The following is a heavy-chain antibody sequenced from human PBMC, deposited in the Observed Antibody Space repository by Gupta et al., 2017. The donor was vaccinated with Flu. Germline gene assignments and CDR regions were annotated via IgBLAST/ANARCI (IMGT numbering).Heavy chain of an antibody. CDR2: ISGSGGST. CDR3: AKFSGYVVVPANWFDP. CDR1: YA. D-gene: IGHD2-2*01. Sequence: YAMSWVRQAPGKGLEWVSAISGSGGSTYYADSVKGRFTISRDNSKNTLYLQMNSLRAEDTAVYYCAKFSGYVVVPANWFDPWGQGTLVTVSS. J-gene: IGHJ5*02. V-gene: IGHV3-23*01.